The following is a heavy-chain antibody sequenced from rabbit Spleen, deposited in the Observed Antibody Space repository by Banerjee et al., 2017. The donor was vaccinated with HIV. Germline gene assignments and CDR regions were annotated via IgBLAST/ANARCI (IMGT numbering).Heavy chain of an antibody. D-gene: IGHD8-1*01. V-gene: IGHV1S40*01. Sequence: QSLEESGGDLVKPGASLTLTCIASGVSFSGNSYMCWVRQTPGKGLEWIACIDTGSSGFTYFATWAKGRFTISKTSSTTVTLQMTSLTAADTATYFCARDLVVVIGWNFSLWGPGTLVTVS. CDR1: GVSFSGNSY. CDR3: ARDLVVVIGWNFSL. CDR2: IDTGSSGFT. J-gene: IGHJ4*01.